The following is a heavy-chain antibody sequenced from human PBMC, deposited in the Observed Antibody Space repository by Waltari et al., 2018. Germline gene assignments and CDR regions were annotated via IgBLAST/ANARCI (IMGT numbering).Heavy chain of an antibody. CDR2: IYYSGST. V-gene: IGHV4-39*01. Sequence: QLQLQESGPGLVKPSETLSLTCTVSGGSISSSSYYWGWIRQPPGKGLEWIGSIYYSGSTYYNPSRRGRVTISVDTSKSQFSLKLGSVAAADTAVDYCAGLGEWLARGTFDYWGQGTLVTVAS. J-gene: IGHJ4*02. CDR1: GGSISSSSYY. CDR3: AGLGEWLARGTFDY. D-gene: IGHD3-10*01.